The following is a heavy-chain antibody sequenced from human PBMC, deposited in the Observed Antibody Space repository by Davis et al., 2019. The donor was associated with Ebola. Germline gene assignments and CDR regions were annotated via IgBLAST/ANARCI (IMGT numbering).Heavy chain of an antibody. Sequence: PGGSLRLSCAASGFSFSSYAMSWVRQAPGKGLEWVSAISGSGGSTYYADSAKGRFTISRDNSKNTLYLQMNSLRAEDTAVYYCAKDEYGDYVVYLENFDYWGQGTLVTVSS. CDR1: GFSFSSYA. CDR2: ISGSGGST. J-gene: IGHJ4*02. D-gene: IGHD4-17*01. V-gene: IGHV3-23*01. CDR3: AKDEYGDYVVYLENFDY.